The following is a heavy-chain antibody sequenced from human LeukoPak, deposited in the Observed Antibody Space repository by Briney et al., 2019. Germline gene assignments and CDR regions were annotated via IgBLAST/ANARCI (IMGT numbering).Heavy chain of an antibody. Sequence: TLSLTCTVSGGSISSGDYYCGWIRQTPGRGLEWIGYIYYSGSTYYNPSLKSRVTISVDTSKNQYSLKLSSVTAADTAVYYCARRYDSSGYYYRYYMDVWGKRATFTVSS. D-gene: IGHD3-22*01. CDR3: ARRYDSSGYYYRYYMDV. V-gene: IGHV4-30-4*08. CDR2: IYYSGST. CDR1: GGSISSGDYY. J-gene: IGHJ6*03.